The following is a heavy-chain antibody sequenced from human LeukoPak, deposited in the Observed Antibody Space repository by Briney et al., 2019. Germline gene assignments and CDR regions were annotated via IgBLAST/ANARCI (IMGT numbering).Heavy chain of an antibody. D-gene: IGHD3-10*01. J-gene: IGHJ4*02. V-gene: IGHV3-30*03. CDR1: GFTFSSYG. CDR3: ARESSGVLGFDY. CDR2: ISYDGSNK. Sequence: PGRSLRLSCAASGFTFSSYGMHWVRQAPGKGLEWVAVISYDGSNKYYADSVKGRFTISRDNSKNTLYLQMNSLRAEDTAVYYCARESSGVLGFDYWGQGTLVTVSS.